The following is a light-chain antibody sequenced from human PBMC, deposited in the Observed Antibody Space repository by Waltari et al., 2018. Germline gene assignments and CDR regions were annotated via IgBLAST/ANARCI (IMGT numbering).Light chain of an antibody. CDR2: WAS. J-gene: IGKJ2*01. V-gene: IGKV4-1*01. Sequence: DIVMTQSPDSLAVSVGERATINCKSSQSVLYSSNDKNYLAWYQQKPGQPPKLLIYWASTRESGVPDRFSGSGPGTEFTLTISSLQAEDVAVYYCQQYYSSPYTFGQGTKLEIK. CDR1: QSVLYSSNDKNY. CDR3: QQYYSSPYT.